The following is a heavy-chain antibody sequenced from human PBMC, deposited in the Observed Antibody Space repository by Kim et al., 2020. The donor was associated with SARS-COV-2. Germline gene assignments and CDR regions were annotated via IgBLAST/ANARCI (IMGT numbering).Heavy chain of an antibody. CDR3: AKRAVGAAAATTFDYWGQGSLVTVSSGESSQPLSCFNSATAFDY. Sequence: GGSLRLSCAASGFTFSNYAMSWVRQAPGKGLELVSGISGYDDSTYYADSVKGRFTISRDDSKNTLYLQMNSLKAEDTAVYYCAKRAVGAAAATTFDYWGQGSLVTVSSGESSQPLSCFNSATAFDYWGQGTLVTVSS. V-gene: IGHV3-23*01. CDR1: GFTFSNYA. D-gene: IGHD6-13*01. J-gene: IGHJ4*02. CDR2: ISGYDDST.